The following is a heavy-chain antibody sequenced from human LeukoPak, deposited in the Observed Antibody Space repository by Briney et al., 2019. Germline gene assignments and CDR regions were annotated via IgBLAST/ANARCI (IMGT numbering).Heavy chain of an antibody. J-gene: IGHJ6*03. D-gene: IGHD2-2*01. Sequence: ASVKVSCKASGYTFTSYYMHWVRQTPGQGLEWMGIINPSGGSTSYAQKFQGRVTMTRDTSTSTVYMELSSLRSEDTAVYYCARTTEGYCSNTSCYGFYYSYYMDVWGKGTTVTISS. CDR3: ARTTEGYCSNTSCYGFYYSYYMDV. CDR2: INPSGGST. V-gene: IGHV1-46*01. CDR1: GYTFTSYY.